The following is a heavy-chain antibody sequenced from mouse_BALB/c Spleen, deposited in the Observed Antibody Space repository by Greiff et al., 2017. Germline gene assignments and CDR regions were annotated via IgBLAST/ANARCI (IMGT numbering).Heavy chain of an antibody. CDR3: ARDSSMITWFAY. D-gene: IGHD2-4*01. V-gene: IGHV5-12-2*01. J-gene: IGHJ3*01. CDR1: GFTFSSYT. CDR2: ISNGGGST. Sequence: EVQGVESGGGLVQPGGSLKLSCAASGFTFSSYTMSWVRQTPEKRLEWVAYISNGGGSTYYPDTVKGRFTISRDNAKNTLYLQMSSLKSEDTAMYYCARDSSMITWFAYWGQGTLVTVSA.